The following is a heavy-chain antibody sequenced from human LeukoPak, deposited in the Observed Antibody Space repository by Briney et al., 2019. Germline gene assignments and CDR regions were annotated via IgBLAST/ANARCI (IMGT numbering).Heavy chain of an antibody. CDR3: ARQLVWFGELLYPYNWFDP. Sequence: SETLSLTRAVYGGSFSGYYWSWIRQPPGKGLEWIGEINHSGSTNYNPSLKSRVTISVDTSKNQFSLKLSSVTAADTAVYYCARQLVWFGELLYPYNWFDPWGQGTLVTVSS. D-gene: IGHD3-10*01. V-gene: IGHV4-34*01. CDR1: GGSFSGYY. J-gene: IGHJ5*02. CDR2: INHSGST.